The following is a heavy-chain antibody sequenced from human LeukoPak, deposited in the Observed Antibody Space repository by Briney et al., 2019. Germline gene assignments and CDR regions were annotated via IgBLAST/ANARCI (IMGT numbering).Heavy chain of an antibody. D-gene: IGHD1-26*01. J-gene: IGHJ6*03. CDR1: GFTFDDYA. V-gene: IGHV3-9*01. CDR3: ARDSPGARHYYMDV. Sequence: GGSLRLSCAASGFTFDDYAMHWVRQAPGKGLEWVSGISWNSGSIGYADSVKGRFTISRDNAKNSLYLQMNSLRAEDTAVYYCARDSPGARHYYMDVWGKGTTVTVSS. CDR2: ISWNSGSI.